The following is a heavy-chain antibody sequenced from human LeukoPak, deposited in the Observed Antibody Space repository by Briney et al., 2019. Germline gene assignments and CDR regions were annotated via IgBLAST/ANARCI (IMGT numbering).Heavy chain of an antibody. Sequence: PSETLSLTCTVSGGSISSSSYYWGWIRQPPGKGLEWIGSIYYSGSTYYNPSLKSRVTISVDTSKNQFSLKLNSVTAADTAVYYCARGIARFWFDPWGQGTLVTVSS. CDR1: GGSISSSSYY. V-gene: IGHV4-39*07. J-gene: IGHJ5*02. CDR2: IYYSGST. CDR3: ARGIARFWFDP. D-gene: IGHD2-21*01.